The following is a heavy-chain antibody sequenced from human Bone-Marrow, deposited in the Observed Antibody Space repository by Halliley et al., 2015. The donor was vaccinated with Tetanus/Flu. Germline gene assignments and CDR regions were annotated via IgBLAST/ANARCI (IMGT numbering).Heavy chain of an antibody. V-gene: IGHV3-66*01. D-gene: IGHD1-1*01. Sequence: WVRQAPGKGLEWVSLMYSGGSTHYADSVKGRFVISRDNSKNTVHLQMNNLRPEDTAVYYCARDRPTFGTAKYAMDVWGQGP. CDR2: MYSGGST. CDR3: ARDRPTFGTAKYAMDV. J-gene: IGHJ6*02.